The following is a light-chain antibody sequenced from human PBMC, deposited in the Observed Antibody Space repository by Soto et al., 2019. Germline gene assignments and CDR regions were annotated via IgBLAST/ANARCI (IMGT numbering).Light chain of an antibody. CDR1: SSDVGGYNY. Sequence: QSALTQPRSVSGSPGQSVTISCTGASSDVGGYNYVSWYQQHPGKAPKLMIYDVSKRPSGVPDRFPGSKSGNTASLTISGLQTEDEGDYYCCSYAGRYTYVFGTGTKVT. V-gene: IGLV2-11*01. CDR2: DVS. CDR3: CSYAGRYTYV. J-gene: IGLJ1*01.